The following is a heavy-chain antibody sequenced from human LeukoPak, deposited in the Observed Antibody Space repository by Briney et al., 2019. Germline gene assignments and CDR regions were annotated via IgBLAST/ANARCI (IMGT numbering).Heavy chain of an antibody. V-gene: IGHV3-15*01. J-gene: IGHJ4*02. D-gene: IGHD4-17*01. Sequence: GGSLRLSCAASGFTFSNAGMSWVRQAPGKGLEWVGRIKSNTDGRTTDYAAPVKCRFTIARDDSKKTLYLQMNSMKTEDTAVYYCTTGSYGDYIPDYWGQGTLVTVSS. CDR1: GFTFSNAG. CDR2: IKSNTDGRTT. CDR3: TTGSYGDYIPDY.